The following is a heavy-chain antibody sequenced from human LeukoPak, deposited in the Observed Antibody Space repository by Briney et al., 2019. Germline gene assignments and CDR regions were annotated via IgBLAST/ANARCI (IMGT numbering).Heavy chain of an antibody. D-gene: IGHD1-26*01. J-gene: IGHJ3*02. CDR3: ARIWYSGSYYGRGAFDI. CDR1: GYTFTIYD. CDR2: MNPNSGNT. Sequence: ASVKVSCKASGYTFTIYDINWVRQATGQGLEWMGWMNPNSGNTGYAQKFQGRVTMTRNTSISTAYMELSSLRSEDTAVYYCARIWYSGSYYGRGAFDIWGQGTMVTVSS. V-gene: IGHV1-8*01.